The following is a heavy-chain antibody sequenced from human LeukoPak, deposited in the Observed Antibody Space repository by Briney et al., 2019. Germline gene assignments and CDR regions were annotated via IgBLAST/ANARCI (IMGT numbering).Heavy chain of an antibody. J-gene: IGHJ4*02. CDR3: AKQVVPAATVSDY. V-gene: IGHV3-30*18. CDR1: GFTFSSYG. CDR2: ISYDGSNK. Sequence: GGSLRLSCAASGFTFSSYGMHWVRQAPGKGLEWVAVISYDGSNKYYADSVKGRFTISRDNSKNTLYLQMNSLRAEDTAVYYCAKQVVPAATVSDYWGQGTLVTVSS. D-gene: IGHD2-2*01.